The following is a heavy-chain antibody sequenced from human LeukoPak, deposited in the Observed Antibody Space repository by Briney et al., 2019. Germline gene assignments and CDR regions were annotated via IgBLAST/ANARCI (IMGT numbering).Heavy chain of an antibody. V-gene: IGHV3-53*01. D-gene: IGHD4-23*01. J-gene: IGHJ4*02. CDR2: IYSGGGST. Sequence: GGSLRLSCAASGFIVSSNYVSWVRQAPGKGLEWVSVIYSGGGSTYYADSVKGRFTISRDNSKNTLYLQMNSLRAEDTAVYYCARGATVVTYYYWGQGTLVTVSS. CDR1: GFIVSSNY. CDR3: ARGATVVTYYY.